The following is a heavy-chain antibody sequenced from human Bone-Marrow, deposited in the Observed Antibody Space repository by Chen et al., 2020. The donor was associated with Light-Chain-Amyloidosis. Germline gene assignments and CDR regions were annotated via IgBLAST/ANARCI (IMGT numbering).Heavy chain of an antibody. CDR3: ARELAGITIFGVVTAPDY. D-gene: IGHD3-3*01. J-gene: IGHJ4*02. CDR2: IIAYNGNT. Sequence: QVQLVQSGAEVKKPGASVKVSCKASGYTFTSYGISWVRQAPGQGLEWMGWIIAYNGNTNYAQKLQGRVTMTTDTSTSTAYMELRSLRSDDTAVYYCARELAGITIFGVVTAPDYWGQGTLVTCLL. CDR1: GYTFTSYG. V-gene: IGHV1-18*01.